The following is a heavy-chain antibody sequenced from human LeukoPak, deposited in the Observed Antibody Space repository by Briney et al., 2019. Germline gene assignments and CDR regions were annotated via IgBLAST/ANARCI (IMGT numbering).Heavy chain of an antibody. D-gene: IGHD6-19*01. Sequence: GGSLRLSCAASGFTFSSYAMTWVRQAPGKGLEWVSSISSSSGYIYYADSLKGRFTISRDNAKNSLYLQMNSLRAKDTAVYYCARAVGDLAVSGREDYWGQGTLVTVSS. J-gene: IGHJ4*02. CDR3: ARAVGDLAVSGREDY. V-gene: IGHV3-21*01. CDR2: ISSSSGYI. CDR1: GFTFSSYA.